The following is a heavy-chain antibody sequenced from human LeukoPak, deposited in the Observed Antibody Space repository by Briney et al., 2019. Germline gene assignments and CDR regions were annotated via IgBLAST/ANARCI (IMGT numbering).Heavy chain of an antibody. J-gene: IGHJ4*02. Sequence: GGSLRLSCAASGFTFSIYAMSWVRDAPGKGLEWVSAISGSGGSTYYADSVKGRFTISRDNSKNTLYMQMNSLRAEDTAVYYCARQQAGSPTGISFDYWGQGTLVTVSS. CDR1: GFTFSIYA. V-gene: IGHV3-23*01. CDR2: ISGSGGST. D-gene: IGHD3-10*01. CDR3: ARQQAGSPTGISFDY.